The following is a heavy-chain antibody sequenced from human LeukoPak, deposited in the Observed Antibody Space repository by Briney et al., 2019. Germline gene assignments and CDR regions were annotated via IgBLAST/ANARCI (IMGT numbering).Heavy chain of an antibody. D-gene: IGHD3-10*01. V-gene: IGHV3-30*02. Sequence: GGSLRLSCAASGFTFSSYGMYWVRQAPGKGLEWVAFTRYDGSNKYYADSVKGRFTISRDNSKNTLYLKMNSLRAEDTAVYYCAKGYGGSGSDYYYYYMDVWGNGTAVTVSS. J-gene: IGHJ6*03. CDR1: GFTFSSYG. CDR2: TRYDGSNK. CDR3: AKGYGGSGSDYYYYYMDV.